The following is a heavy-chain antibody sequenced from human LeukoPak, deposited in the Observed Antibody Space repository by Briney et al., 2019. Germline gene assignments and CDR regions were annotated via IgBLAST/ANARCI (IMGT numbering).Heavy chain of an antibody. Sequence: PSETLSLTCTDSGGSISSYYWSWIRQPAGKGLELIGRIYTSGSTNYNPSLKSRVTMSVDTSKNQFSLKLSSVTAADTAVYYCAREGAYDILTGRGAFDIWGQGTMVTVSS. J-gene: IGHJ3*02. D-gene: IGHD3-9*01. CDR3: AREGAYDILTGRGAFDI. V-gene: IGHV4-4*07. CDR1: GGSISSYY. CDR2: IYTSGST.